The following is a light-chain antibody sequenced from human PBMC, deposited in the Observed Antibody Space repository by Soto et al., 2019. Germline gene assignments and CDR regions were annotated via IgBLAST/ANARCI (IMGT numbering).Light chain of an antibody. Sequence: QSALTQPRSVSGAPGQRVTISCTGSSSNIGAGYDVHWYQQLPGTAPKLLIYGNSNRPSGVPDRFSGSKSGTSASLAITGLQAEDGADYYCQSYDSSLSGSEVFGTGTKVTVL. J-gene: IGLJ1*01. CDR3: QSYDSSLSGSEV. V-gene: IGLV1-40*01. CDR1: SSNIGAGYD. CDR2: GNS.